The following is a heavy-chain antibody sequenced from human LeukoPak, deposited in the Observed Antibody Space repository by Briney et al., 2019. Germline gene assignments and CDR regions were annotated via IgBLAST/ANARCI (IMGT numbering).Heavy chain of an antibody. CDR3: AKDTYDFLYYYYYMDV. CDR1: GSTFSSYA. CDR2: ISGSGGST. D-gene: IGHD3-3*01. V-gene: IGHV3-23*01. Sequence: GGSLRLSCAASGSTFSSYAMSWVRQAPGKGLEWVSAISGSGGSTYYADSVKGRFTISRDNSKNTLYLQTNSLRAEDTAVYYCAKDTYDFLYYYYYMDVWGKGTTVTVSS. J-gene: IGHJ6*03.